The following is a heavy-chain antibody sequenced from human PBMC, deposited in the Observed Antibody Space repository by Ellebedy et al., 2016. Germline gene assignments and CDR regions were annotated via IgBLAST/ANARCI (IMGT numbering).Heavy chain of an antibody. CDR1: GFSFTYAW. Sequence: GESLKISCAASGFSFTYAWMNWVRQAPGKGLEWVGRIRSKTDGGTADYGAPVKGRFTISRDDSKRTLFLQMNSLKTEDTAVYYCTTDGGYCSGGSCYVWADAFDIWGPGTLVTVSS. CDR3: TTDGGYCSGGSCYVWADAFDI. D-gene: IGHD2-15*01. CDR2: IRSKTDGGTA. V-gene: IGHV3-15*01. J-gene: IGHJ3*02.